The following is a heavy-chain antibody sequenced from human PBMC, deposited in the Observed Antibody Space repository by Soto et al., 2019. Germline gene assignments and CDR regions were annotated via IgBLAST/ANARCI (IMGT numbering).Heavy chain of an antibody. CDR3: ARSRFLEWLLYPPQFDY. J-gene: IGHJ4*02. V-gene: IGHV1-8*01. Sequence: EASVKVSCKASGYTLTSYDINWVRQATGQGLEWMGWMNPNSGNTGYAQKFQGRVTMTRNTSISTAYMELSSLRSEDTAVYYCARSRFLEWLLYPPQFDYWGQGTLVTVSS. CDR1: GYTLTSYD. CDR2: MNPNSGNT. D-gene: IGHD3-3*01.